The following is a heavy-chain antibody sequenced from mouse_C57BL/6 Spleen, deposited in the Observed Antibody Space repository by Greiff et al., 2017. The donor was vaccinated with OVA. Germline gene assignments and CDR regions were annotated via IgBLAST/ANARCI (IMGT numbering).Heavy chain of an antibody. J-gene: IGHJ4*01. CDR1: GYTFTSYW. CDR3: AREKDAMDY. Sequence: QVQLQQPGAELVKPGDSVKLSCKASGYTFTSYWMHWVKQRPGQGLEWIGMINPNSGSTNYNEKFKSKATLTVDKSSSTAYMQLSSLTSEDSAVYYCAREKDAMDYWGQGTSVTVSS. CDR2: INPNSGST. V-gene: IGHV1-64*01.